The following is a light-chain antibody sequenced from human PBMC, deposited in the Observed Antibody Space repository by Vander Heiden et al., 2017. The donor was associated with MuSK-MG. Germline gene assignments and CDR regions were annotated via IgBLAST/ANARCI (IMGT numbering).Light chain of an antibody. Sequence: DIVMTQSPATLSVSPGERATLSCRASQSIGINVAWYQQKPGQAPRLLIYFASTMATGIPSRFSGSGSGADFTLSISSLQSEDFAVYFCHQVHSCLLTFGGGTQVXIK. CDR2: FAS. CDR1: QSIGIN. V-gene: IGKV3-15*01. CDR3: HQVHSCLLT. J-gene: IGKJ4*01.